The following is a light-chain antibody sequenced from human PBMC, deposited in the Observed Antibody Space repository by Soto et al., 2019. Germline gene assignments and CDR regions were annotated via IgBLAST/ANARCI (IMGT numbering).Light chain of an antibody. CDR1: LSVSTS. CDR3: QYGRT. J-gene: IGKJ2*01. CDR2: DAS. V-gene: IGKV3-11*01. Sequence: EIVLTQSPATLSLSPGERATLSCRASLSVSTSLAWHQQKPGQAPRLLIYDASNRATGIPARFSGSGSGTEFTLTISSLEPEDFAVYYWQYGRTFGQGTKLEIK.